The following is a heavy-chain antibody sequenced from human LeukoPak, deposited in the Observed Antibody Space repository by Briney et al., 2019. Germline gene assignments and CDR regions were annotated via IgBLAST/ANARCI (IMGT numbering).Heavy chain of an antibody. J-gene: IGHJ6*03. Sequence: ASVKVSCRASGYTFTNYYMHWVRQAPGQGLEWMGIINPSGGSTSFAQKFQGRVTMTRDMSTSTVYMELSSLRSEDTAVYFCARDGVASGSYFYYYYMDVWGKGTTVTVSS. CDR2: INPSGGST. D-gene: IGHD1-26*01. CDR3: ARDGVASGSYFYYYYMDV. V-gene: IGHV1-46*01. CDR1: GYTFTNYY.